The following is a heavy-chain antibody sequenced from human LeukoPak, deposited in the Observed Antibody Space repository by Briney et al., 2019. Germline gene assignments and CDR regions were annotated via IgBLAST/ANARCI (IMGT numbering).Heavy chain of an antibody. CDR3: ARAPIYYYGSGPFDY. CDR2: ISSGAIYL. J-gene: IGHJ4*02. D-gene: IGHD3-10*01. V-gene: IGHV3-21*04. CDR1: GFTFSSYS. Sequence: GGSLRLSCAASGFTFSSYSMNWVRQAPGKGLEWVSSISSGAIYLYYADSVKGRFTISRDNAKNSLYLQMNSLRAEDTAVYYCARAPIYYYGSGPFDYWGQGTLVTVSS.